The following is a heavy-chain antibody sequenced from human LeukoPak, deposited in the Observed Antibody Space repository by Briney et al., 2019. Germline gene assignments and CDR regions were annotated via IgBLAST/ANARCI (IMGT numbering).Heavy chain of an antibody. CDR2: IIPILGIA. CDR1: GGTFSSYA. J-gene: IGHJ4*02. D-gene: IGHD3-3*01. Sequence: SVKVTCMASGGTFSSYAISWVRQAPGQGLEWMGRIIPILGIANYAQKFQGRVTITADKSTSTAYMELSSLRSEDTAVYYCARSLYYDFWSGYYTDYWGQGTGVTVSS. V-gene: IGHV1-69*04. CDR3: ARSLYYDFWSGYYTDY.